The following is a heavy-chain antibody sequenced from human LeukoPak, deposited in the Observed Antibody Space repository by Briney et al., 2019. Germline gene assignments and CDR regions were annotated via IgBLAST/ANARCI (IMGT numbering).Heavy chain of an antibody. CDR1: GGSVSSGSYY. Sequence: SETLSLTCTVSGGSVSSGSYYWSWIRQPPGKGLEWIGYIYYSGSTNYNPSLKSRVTISVDTSKNQFSLKLSSVTAADTAVYYCARGGVVPAAIEIGFDCWGQGTLVTVSS. CDR3: ARGGVVPAAIEIGFDC. J-gene: IGHJ4*02. CDR2: IYYSGST. V-gene: IGHV4-61*01. D-gene: IGHD2-2*02.